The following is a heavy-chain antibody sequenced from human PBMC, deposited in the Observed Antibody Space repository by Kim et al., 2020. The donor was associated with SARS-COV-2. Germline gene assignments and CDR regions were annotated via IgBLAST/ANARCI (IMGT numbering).Heavy chain of an antibody. J-gene: IGHJ4*02. Sequence: GGSLRLSCAASGFTFSSYGMHWVRQAPGKGLEWVAVIWYDGSNKYYADSVKGRFTISRDNSKNTLYLQMNSLRAEDTAVYYCARDRGGWLQLLGIDYWGQGTLVTVSS. D-gene: IGHD5-12*01. CDR3: ARDRGGWLQLLGIDY. CDR2: IWYDGSNK. V-gene: IGHV3-33*08. CDR1: GFTFSSYG.